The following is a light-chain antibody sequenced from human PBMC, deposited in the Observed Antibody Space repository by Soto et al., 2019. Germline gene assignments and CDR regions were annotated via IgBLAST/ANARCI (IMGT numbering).Light chain of an antibody. CDR3: QQYGGVPYT. CDR1: ESISRDY. CDR2: GAS. Sequence: EIVLTQSPGTLSLSPGQRATLSCRASESISRDYLAWYQQRLGQAPRLLIYGASSGATGIPDRFSGSGSGTDFTLTISRLEPEYFAIYYCQQYGGVPYTFGQGTKLESK. J-gene: IGKJ2*01. V-gene: IGKV3-20*01.